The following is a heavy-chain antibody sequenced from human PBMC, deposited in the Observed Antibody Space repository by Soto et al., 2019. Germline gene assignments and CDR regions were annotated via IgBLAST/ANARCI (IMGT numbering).Heavy chain of an antibody. CDR1: GGTFSGYA. D-gene: IGHD3-16*02. V-gene: IGHV1-69*13. CDR2: VIPMFGTT. Sequence: SVKVSCKASGGTFSGYAITWVRQAPGQGLEWMGGVIPMFGTTNYAQKFQGRVTITADGSTSTAYMDLSSLTSEDTAVYYCAICKTFYDDVWGSFRFKWFDPWGQGTLVTVSS. J-gene: IGHJ5*02. CDR3: AICKTFYDDVWGSFRFKWFDP.